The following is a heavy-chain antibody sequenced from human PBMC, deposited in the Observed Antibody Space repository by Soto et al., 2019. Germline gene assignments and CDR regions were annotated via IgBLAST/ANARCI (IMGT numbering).Heavy chain of an antibody. CDR1: GGTFSSYA. J-gene: IGHJ3*02. CDR2: INPNSGGT. Sequence: ASVKVSCKASGGTFSSYAISWVRQAPGQGLEWMGWINPNSGGTNYAQKFQGWVTMTRDTSISTAYMELSRLRSDDTAVYYCAMSFNIVLVPAAHTRNDAFDIWGHGTMVTVSS. CDR3: AMSFNIVLVPAAHTRNDAFDI. D-gene: IGHD2-2*01. V-gene: IGHV1-2*04.